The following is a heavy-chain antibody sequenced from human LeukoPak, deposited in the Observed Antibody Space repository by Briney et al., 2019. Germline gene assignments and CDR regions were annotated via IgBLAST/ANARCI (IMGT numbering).Heavy chain of an antibody. D-gene: IGHD5-18*01. V-gene: IGHV3-30-3*01. CDR1: GFTFSSYA. J-gene: IGHJ6*02. CDR3: ARTEDTAMVKGFYGMDV. CDR2: ISYDGSNK. Sequence: GSLRLSCAASGFTFSSYAMHWVRQAPGKGLEWVAVISYDGSNKYYADSVKGRFTISRDNSKNTLYLQMNSLRAEDTAVYYCARTEDTAMVKGFYGMDVWGQGTTVTVSS.